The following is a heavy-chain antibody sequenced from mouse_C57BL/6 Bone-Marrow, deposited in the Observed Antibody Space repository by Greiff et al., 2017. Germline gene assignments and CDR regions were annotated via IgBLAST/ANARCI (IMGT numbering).Heavy chain of an antibody. Sequence: EVHLVESGAGLVKPGGSLKLSCAASGFTFSSYAMSWVSQTPEKRLAWVANISSGGDCIYYADTVKGRFTISRDTARNSLYLHMSSLKSEDTAIFYCTSDHYASSYLPWFAYWGQGTLVTVSS. CDR3: TSDHYASSYLPWFAY. V-gene: IGHV5-9-1*02. D-gene: IGHD1-1*01. J-gene: IGHJ3*01. CDR2: ISSGGDCI. CDR1: GFTFSSYA.